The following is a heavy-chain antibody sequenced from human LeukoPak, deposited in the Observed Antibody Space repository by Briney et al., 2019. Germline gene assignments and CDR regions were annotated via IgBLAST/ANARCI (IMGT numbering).Heavy chain of an antibody. V-gene: IGHV3-23*01. CDR2: ISGSGGST. CDR1: GFTFSSYA. Sequence: PGGSLRLSCAASGFTFSSYAMSWVRQAPGKGLEWVSAISGSGGSTYYADSVKGRFTISRDNSKNTLYLQMNSLRAEDTAVYYCAKAGDYYGSGSYSRFDYWGQGTLVTVSS. CDR3: AKAGDYYGSGSYSRFDY. D-gene: IGHD3-10*01. J-gene: IGHJ4*02.